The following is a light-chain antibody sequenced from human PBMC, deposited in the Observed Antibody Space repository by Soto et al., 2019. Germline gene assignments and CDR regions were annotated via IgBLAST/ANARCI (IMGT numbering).Light chain of an antibody. CDR1: SSDVGGYNF. Sequence: QSALTQPASVSGSPGQSITISCTGTSSDVGGYNFVSWYQQHPGKAPKLMIYDVTYRPSGVSNRFSGSKSGNTASLTISGLHAEDEADYYCSSYTSSSTLVVFGGGTKVTVL. CDR2: DVT. J-gene: IGLJ2*01. V-gene: IGLV2-14*01. CDR3: SSYTSSSTLVV.